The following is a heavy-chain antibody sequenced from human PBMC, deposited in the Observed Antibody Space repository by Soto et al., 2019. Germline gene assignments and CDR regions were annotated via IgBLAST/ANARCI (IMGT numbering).Heavy chain of an antibody. J-gene: IGHJ6*02. CDR2: INPSGGST. CDR3: ARSIAAAGDYYGMDV. Sequence: ASVKVSCKASGYTFTSYYMHWVRQAPGQGLEWMGIINPSGGSTSYAQKFQGRVTMTRDTSTSTVYMELSSLRSEDTAVYYCARSIAAAGDYYGMDVWGQVPTATFSS. D-gene: IGHD6-13*01. V-gene: IGHV1-46*01. CDR1: GYTFTSYY.